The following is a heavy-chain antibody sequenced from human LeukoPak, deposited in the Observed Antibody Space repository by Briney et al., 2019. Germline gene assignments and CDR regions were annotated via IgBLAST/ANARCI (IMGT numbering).Heavy chain of an antibody. D-gene: IGHD3-16*01. CDR2: VSYDGSIE. J-gene: IGHJ4*02. CDR3: ARDLLGGGLDY. V-gene: IGHV3-30-3*01. CDR1: GFTFGTYA. Sequence: PGGSLRLSCAASGFTFGTYAMYWVRQAPGKGLEWVAIVSYDGSIEYYADSVKGRFTISRDNSKNTLYLQMNSLRAEDTAVYYCARDLLGGGLDYWGQGTLVTVSS.